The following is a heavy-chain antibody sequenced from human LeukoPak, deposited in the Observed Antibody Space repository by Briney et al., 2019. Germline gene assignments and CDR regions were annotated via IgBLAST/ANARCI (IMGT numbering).Heavy chain of an antibody. CDR1: GGTFSSYA. Sequence: SVKVSCKASGGTFSSYAISWVRQAPGQGLEWMGGIIPIFGTANCAQKFQGRVTITADESMNTAYMELSSLRSEDTAVYCCASPRGLWFGESSFDYWGQGTLVTVSS. CDR2: IIPIFGTA. D-gene: IGHD3-10*01. CDR3: ASPRGLWFGESSFDY. J-gene: IGHJ4*02. V-gene: IGHV1-69*13.